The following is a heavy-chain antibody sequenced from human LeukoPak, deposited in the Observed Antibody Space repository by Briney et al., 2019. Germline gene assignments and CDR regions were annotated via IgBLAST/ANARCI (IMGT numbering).Heavy chain of an antibody. V-gene: IGHV1-2*02. CDR3: ARACSSTSCYRN. D-gene: IGHD2-2*02. J-gene: IGHJ4*02. CDR2: INPNSGGT. Sequence: ASVNVSCKASGYTFTGYYMHWVRQAPGQGLDWMGWINPNSGGTNYAQKFQGRVTMTRDTSISTAYMELSRLRSDDTAVYYCARACSSTSCYRNWGQGTLVTVSS. CDR1: GYTFTGYY.